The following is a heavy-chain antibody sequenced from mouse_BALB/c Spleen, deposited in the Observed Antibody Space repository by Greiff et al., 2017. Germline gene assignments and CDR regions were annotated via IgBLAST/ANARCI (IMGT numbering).Heavy chain of an antibody. CDR2: ISYDGST. CDR1: GYSITSGYY. Sequence: EVQLQESGPGLVKPSQSLSLSCSVTGYSITSGYYWYWIRQFPGNKLEWMGFISYDGSTNYNPSLKNRTTITRDTSKDQFFLKLNTVTTEDTATDYCASGYYGSSYYFDYWGQGTTLTVSS. J-gene: IGHJ2*01. D-gene: IGHD1-1*01. V-gene: IGHV3-6*02. CDR3: ASGYYGSSYYFDY.